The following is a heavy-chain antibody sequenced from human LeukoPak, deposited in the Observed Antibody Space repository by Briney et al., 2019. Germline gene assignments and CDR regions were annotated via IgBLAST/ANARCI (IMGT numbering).Heavy chain of an antibody. V-gene: IGHV1-24*01. J-gene: IGHJ4*02. CDR3: ATTGGSGAVGYYFDY. CDR2: FDPEDGET. CDR1: GYTLTELS. D-gene: IGHD1-26*01. Sequence: ASVKVSCKVSGYTLTELSMHWVRQAPGKGLEWMRGFDPEDGETIYAQRFQGRVTMTEDTSTDTAYMELSSLRSEDTAVYYCATTGGSGAVGYYFDYWGQGTLVTVSS.